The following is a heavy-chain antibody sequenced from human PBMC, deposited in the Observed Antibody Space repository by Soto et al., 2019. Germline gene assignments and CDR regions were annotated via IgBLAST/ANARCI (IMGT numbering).Heavy chain of an antibody. V-gene: IGHV1-18*01. CDR2: ISAYNGNT. J-gene: IGHJ6*02. Sequence: ASVKVSCKASGYTFTSYGISWVRQAPGQGLEWMGWISAYNGNTNYAQKLQGRVTMTTDTSTSTAYMELRSLRSDDTAVYYCARDIVLVPAAIAGYYYGMDVWGQGTTVTVSS. CDR1: GYTFTSYG. D-gene: IGHD2-2*01. CDR3: ARDIVLVPAAIAGYYYGMDV.